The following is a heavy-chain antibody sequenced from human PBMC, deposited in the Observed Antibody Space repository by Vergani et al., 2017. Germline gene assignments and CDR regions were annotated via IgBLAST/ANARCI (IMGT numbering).Heavy chain of an antibody. D-gene: IGHD5-12*01. Sequence: VQLVESGGGLVKPGGSLRLSCAASGFTFSDYYMSWIRQAPGKGLEWVSGISGSGGSTYYAGSVKGRFTISRDSSKNTLYLQMNSLSAGDTAVYYCAKANPRNSXYDYLYYYHAMDVWGQGTTVTVSS. J-gene: IGHJ6*02. V-gene: IGHV3-23*04. CDR2: ISGSGGST. CDR1: GFTFSDYY. CDR3: AKANPRNSXYDYLYYYHAMDV.